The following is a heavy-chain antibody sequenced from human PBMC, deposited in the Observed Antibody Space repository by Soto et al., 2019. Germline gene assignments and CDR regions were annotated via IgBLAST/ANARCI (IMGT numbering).Heavy chain of an antibody. D-gene: IGHD3-22*01. CDR2: IYYSGST. J-gene: IGHJ4*02. CDR3: ARVDGRDSSGLAPYY. V-gene: IGHV4-30-4*01. Sequence: QVQLQESGPGLVKPSQTLSLTCTVSGGSISSGDYYWSWIRQPPGKGLEWIGYIYYSGSTYYNPSLKSRVTISVDTSKNQCSLKLSAVTAADTAVYYCARVDGRDSSGLAPYYWGQGTLVTVSS. CDR1: GGSISSGDYY.